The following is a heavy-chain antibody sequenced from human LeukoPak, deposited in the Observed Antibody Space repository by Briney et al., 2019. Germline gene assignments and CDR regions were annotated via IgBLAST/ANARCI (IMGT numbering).Heavy chain of an antibody. V-gene: IGHV3-30-3*01. Sequence: GRSLRLSCAVSGFTLRSYAIHWVRQAPGKGLQWVAFISYDAAVRYYADSVRGRFTVSRDNSKNTLSLQMNSLRPEDTAVYYCARDFSTWYSIDYWGRGTLVTVSS. CDR3: ARDFSTWYSIDY. D-gene: IGHD2-15*01. CDR2: ISYDAAVR. J-gene: IGHJ4*02. CDR1: GFTLRSYA.